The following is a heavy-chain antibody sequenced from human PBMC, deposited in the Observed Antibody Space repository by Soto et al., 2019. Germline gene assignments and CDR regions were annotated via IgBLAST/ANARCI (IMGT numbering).Heavy chain of an antibody. CDR3: AHRKCTHGVCPLGGAFDI. Sequence: QITLKESGPTLVKPTQTLTLTCTFSGFSLSTSGVGVGWIRQPPGKALEWLALIYWDDDKRYSPSLKSRLTITKDTSKNQVVLTMTNMDPVDTATYYCAHRKCTHGVCPLGGAFDIWGQGTMVTVSS. CDR2: IYWDDDK. V-gene: IGHV2-5*02. D-gene: IGHD2-8*01. J-gene: IGHJ3*02. CDR1: GFSLSTSGVG.